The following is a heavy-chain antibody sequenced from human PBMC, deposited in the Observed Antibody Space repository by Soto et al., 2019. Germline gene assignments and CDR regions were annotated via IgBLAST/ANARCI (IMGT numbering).Heavy chain of an antibody. Sequence: ASVKVSCKASGYTFSSYAMHWVRQAPGQRLEWMGRINAGYGNTKSSQKFQDRVTISRDTSASTAYMELTSLRSEDTAVYYCARDTGDGNFDFWGQGTLVTVYS. CDR2: INAGYGNT. J-gene: IGHJ4*02. CDR3: ARDTGDGNFDF. V-gene: IGHV1-3*01. D-gene: IGHD7-27*01. CDR1: GYTFSSYA.